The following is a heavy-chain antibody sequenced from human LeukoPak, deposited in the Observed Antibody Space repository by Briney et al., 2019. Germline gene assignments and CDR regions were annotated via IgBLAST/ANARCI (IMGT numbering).Heavy chain of an antibody. V-gene: IGHV3-7*04. CDR1: GFTFSSYW. CDR2: IKQDGSEK. Sequence: PGGSLRLSCAASGFTFSSYWMSWVRQAPGKGLEWVANIKQDGSEKCYVDSVKGRFTISRDNAKNTLYLQMNSLRAEDTAVYYCIRDFLTVTTNDYWGQGTLVTVSS. D-gene: IGHD4-11*01. J-gene: IGHJ4*02. CDR3: IRDFLTVTTNDY.